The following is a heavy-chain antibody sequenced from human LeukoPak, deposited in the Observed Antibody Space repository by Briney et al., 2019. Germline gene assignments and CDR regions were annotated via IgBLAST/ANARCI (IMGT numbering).Heavy chain of an antibody. CDR2: INPSSGGT. J-gene: IGHJ5*02. V-gene: IGHV1-2*06. Sequence: GASVKVSCKASGYTFTDYYIHWVRQAPGQGLEWMGRINPSSGGTNYAQKFQGRVTMTRDTSINTAFMELSWLRSDDTAVYYCAKGGGVVATIWWYESWGQGTLVTVSS. CDR1: GYTFTDYY. D-gene: IGHD5-12*01. CDR3: AKGGGVVATIWWYES.